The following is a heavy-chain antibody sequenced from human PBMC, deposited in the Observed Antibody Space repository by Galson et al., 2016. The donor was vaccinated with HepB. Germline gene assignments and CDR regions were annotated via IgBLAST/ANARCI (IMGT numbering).Heavy chain of an antibody. V-gene: IGHV3-11*01. D-gene: IGHD2-8*01. J-gene: IGHJ4*02. CDR3: PTLSCPRNVCRVRYFDF. Sequence: SLRLSCAASGFIFGDYYMNWIRQAPGKGLEWISFISSSGGTIKYTDSVKGRFSVSRYNAKNSLYLQMNSLRTDDTAVYYGPTLSCPRNVCRVRYFDFWGQGTLVTVSS. CDR1: GFIFGDYY. CDR2: ISSSGGTI.